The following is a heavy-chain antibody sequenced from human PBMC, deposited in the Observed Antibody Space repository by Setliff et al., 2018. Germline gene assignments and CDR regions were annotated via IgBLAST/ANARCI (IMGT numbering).Heavy chain of an antibody. CDR2: IFSGGTT. D-gene: IGHD2-2*01. CDR1: GASTSTYY. Sequence: PSETLSLTCSVSGASTSTYYWSWIRQSPGKGLEWVGYIFSGGTTYYNPSLKSRVTIFVDTSKNQFSLNLNSVTAADTGVYYCASCRYQVPYDYWGQGILVTVSS. V-gene: IGHV4-4*08. CDR3: ASCRYQVPYDY. J-gene: IGHJ4*02.